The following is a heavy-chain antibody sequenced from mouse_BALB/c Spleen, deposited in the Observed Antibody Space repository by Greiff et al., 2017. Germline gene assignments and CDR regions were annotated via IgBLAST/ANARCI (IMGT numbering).Heavy chain of an antibody. CDR1: GFTFSSYT. D-gene: IGHD2-2*01. CDR2: ISNGGGST. CDR3: ARSGMFTAGFDY. Sequence: EVKVVVSGGGLVQRGGSLKLSCAASGFTFSSYTMSLVRQTPAKRLEWVAYISNGGGSTYYPDTVKGRFTISRDNAKNTLYLQMSSLKSEDTAMYYCARSGMFTAGFDYWGQGTLVTVSA. J-gene: IGHJ3*01. V-gene: IGHV5-12-2*01.